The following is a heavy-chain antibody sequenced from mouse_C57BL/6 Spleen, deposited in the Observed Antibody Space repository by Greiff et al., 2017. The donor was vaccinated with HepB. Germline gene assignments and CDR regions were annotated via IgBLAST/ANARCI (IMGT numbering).Heavy chain of an antibody. D-gene: IGHD1-1*01. CDR1: GYTFTSYW. CDR2: IHPNSGST. Sequence: VQLQQPGAELVKPGASVKLSCKASGYTFTSYWMHWVKQRPGQGLEWIGMIHPNSGSTNYNEKFKSKATLTVDKSSSTAYMQLSSLTSEDSAVYYCARSGGRGAMDYWGQGTSVTVSS. CDR3: ARSGGRGAMDY. J-gene: IGHJ4*01. V-gene: IGHV1-64*01.